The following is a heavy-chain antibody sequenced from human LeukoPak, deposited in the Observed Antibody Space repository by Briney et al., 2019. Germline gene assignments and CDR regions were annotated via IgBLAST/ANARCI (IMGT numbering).Heavy chain of an antibody. CDR1: GFRFSDYG. V-gene: IGHV4-34*01. J-gene: IGHJ4*02. Sequence: GSLRLSCAASGFRFSDYGMSWIRQPPGKGLEWIGEINHSGSTNYNPSLKSRVTISVDTSKNQFSLKLSSVTAADTAVYYCARGQISSSGYYFDYWGQGTLVTVSS. CDR3: ARGQISSSGYYFDY. CDR2: INHSGST. D-gene: IGHD6-6*01.